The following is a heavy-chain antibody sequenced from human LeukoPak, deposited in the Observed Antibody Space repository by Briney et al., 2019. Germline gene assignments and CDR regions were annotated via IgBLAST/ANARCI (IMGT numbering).Heavy chain of an antibody. Sequence: SETLSLTCTVSGGSISSSSYYWGWLRQPPGTGLEWIGSIYYSGSTDYNPSLKSRVTISVDTSKNQFSLNLSSVTAADTAVYYCVRRGYYYYYYGMDVWGQGTTVTVSS. J-gene: IGHJ6*02. V-gene: IGHV4-39*01. CDR2: IYYSGST. CDR3: VRRGYYYYYYGMDV. CDR1: GGSISSSSYY. D-gene: IGHD3-10*01.